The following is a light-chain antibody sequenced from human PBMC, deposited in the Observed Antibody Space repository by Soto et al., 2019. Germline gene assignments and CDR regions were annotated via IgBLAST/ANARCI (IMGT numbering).Light chain of an antibody. CDR2: EVS. CDR1: SSDVGGYNY. J-gene: IGLJ1*01. V-gene: IGLV2-8*01. CDR3: SSFAGSNNYV. Sequence: QSVLTQPPSASGSPGQSVTISCTGTSSDVGGYNYVSWYQQHPGKAPKLMIYEVSKRPSGVPDRFSGSKSGNTASLTVSGLQAEAEADYYCSSFAGSNNYVFGIGTKVTV.